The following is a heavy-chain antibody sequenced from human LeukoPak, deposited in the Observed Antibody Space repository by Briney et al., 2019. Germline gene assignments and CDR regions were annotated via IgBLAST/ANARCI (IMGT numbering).Heavy chain of an antibody. CDR1: GFSVSNNY. Sequence: QPGGSLRLSCAASGFSVSNNYMSWVRQAPGKGLEWVSVIYSGGSTFYADSVKGRFTISRDSSKNTLYLQMNSLRAEDTAVYYCASDSYSPEYFQHWGQGTLVTVSS. CDR2: IYSGGST. V-gene: IGHV3-66*01. CDR3: ASDSYSPEYFQH. J-gene: IGHJ1*01. D-gene: IGHD2-15*01.